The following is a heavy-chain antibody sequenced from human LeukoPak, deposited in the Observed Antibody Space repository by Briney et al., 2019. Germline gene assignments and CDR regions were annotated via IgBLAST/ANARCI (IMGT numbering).Heavy chain of an antibody. Sequence: ASVKVSCKASGYTFTSYHIHWVRQAPGQGLEWMGIINTNYGSTSYAQKFLGRVSLTRDTSTSTVYMELSSLRSEDTAVYYCARGGNYSAFFDYWGQGTLVTVSS. CDR3: ARGGNYSAFFDY. V-gene: IGHV1-46*01. CDR1: GYTFTSYH. J-gene: IGHJ4*02. CDR2: INTNYGST. D-gene: IGHD1-7*01.